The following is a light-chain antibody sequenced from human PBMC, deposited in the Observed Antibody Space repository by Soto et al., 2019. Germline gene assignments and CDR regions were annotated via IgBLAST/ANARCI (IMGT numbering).Light chain of an antibody. CDR2: DAS. V-gene: IGKV1-13*02. CDR1: EGISSA. J-gene: IGKJ3*01. CDR3: QQFNSYPR. Sequence: AIQLPQSPSSLSASVGDRVTITCRAREGISSALAWYQQKPGKAPKLLIYDASSLESGVPSRFSGSGSGTDCTLTKSNLQPEDVATYYCQQFNSYPRFGPGTKVDIK.